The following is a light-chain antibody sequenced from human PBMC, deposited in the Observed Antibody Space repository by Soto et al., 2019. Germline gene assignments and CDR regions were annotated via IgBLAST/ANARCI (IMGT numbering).Light chain of an antibody. V-gene: IGKV3-15*01. CDR1: LPIDST. CDR3: QHYNNWLGT. J-gene: IGKJ4*01. Sequence: VMTQSPATLSGSRGERVTLSCRANLPIDSTLAWYQQKPGQAPRLLIYGTSTRATGIPARFSGSGSGTEFTLTISSLQSEDFAVYYCQHYNNWLGTFGGGTKVEIK. CDR2: GTS.